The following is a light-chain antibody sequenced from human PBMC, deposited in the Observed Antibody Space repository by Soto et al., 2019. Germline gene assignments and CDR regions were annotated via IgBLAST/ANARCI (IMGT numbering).Light chain of an antibody. CDR1: QSLSSH. V-gene: IGKV1-39*01. Sequence: DIRMTKSPSSLSASVGDTVTITCRASQSLSSHLNWYQHKPGKAPNLLMYTASNLQSGVPSRFSGSGYGTDFTLTITSRKPEDFATNYAQQSYSTPSSFGKGTRLE. CDR2: TAS. J-gene: IGKJ5*01. CDR3: QQSYSTPSS.